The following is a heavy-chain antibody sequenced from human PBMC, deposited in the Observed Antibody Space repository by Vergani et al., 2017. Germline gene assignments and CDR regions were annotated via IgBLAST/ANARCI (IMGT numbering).Heavy chain of an antibody. CDR2: IYTSGST. CDR1: GGSISSGDYY. CDR3: SRVMYRDEASTVYRLEGMDI. J-gene: IGHJ6*02. V-gene: IGHV4-61*02. D-gene: IGHD2/OR15-2a*01. Sequence: QVQLQESGPGLVKPSQTLSLSCSVSGGSISSGDYYWTWIRQPAGKGLQYLGRIYTSGSTNYNPSLRSGLSMSGDTSKNQFSLKIMSVTAADTAVYFCSRVMYRDEASTVYRLEGMDIWGQGTMVTISS.